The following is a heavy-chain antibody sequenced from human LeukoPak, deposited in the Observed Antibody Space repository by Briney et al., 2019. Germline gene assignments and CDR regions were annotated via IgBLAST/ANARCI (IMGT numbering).Heavy chain of an antibody. V-gene: IGHV3-7*01. J-gene: IGHJ4*02. D-gene: IGHD3-10*01. CDR2: IREDGSET. Sequence: GGSLRLSCTASGFTFNTYWMSWVRQAPRKGLEWVANIREDGSETFYLDSVKGRFTISRDNARKSLYLQMHSLRAEDTAVYYCARFIIAFDYWGQGTLATVSS. CDR1: GFTFNTYW. CDR3: ARFIIAFDY.